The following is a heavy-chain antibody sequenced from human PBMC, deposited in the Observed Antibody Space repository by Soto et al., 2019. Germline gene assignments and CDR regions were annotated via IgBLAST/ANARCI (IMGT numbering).Heavy chain of an antibody. V-gene: IGHV1-18*01. D-gene: IGHD3-22*01. CDR1: GYTFTSYG. J-gene: IGHJ6*02. CDR3: ARGSDSSGYSPYYYGMDV. Sequence: ASVKVSCKASGYTFTSYGISWVRQAPGQGLEWMGWISAYNGNTNYAQKLQGRVTMTTDTSTSTAYMELRSLRSDDTAVYYCARGSDSSGYSPYYYGMDVWGQGTTVTVSS. CDR2: ISAYNGNT.